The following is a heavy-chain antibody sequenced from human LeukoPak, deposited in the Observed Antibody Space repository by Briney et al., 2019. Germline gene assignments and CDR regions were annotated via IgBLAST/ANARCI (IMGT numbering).Heavy chain of an antibody. CDR1: GGTFSSYA. Sequence: SVKVSCKASGGTFSSYAISWVRQAPGQGLEWMGGIIPIFGTANYAQKFQSRVTITADESTSTAYMELSSLRSEDTAVYYCARDLTTVTIGLLDLWGRGTLVTVSS. CDR3: ARDLTTVTIGLLDL. J-gene: IGHJ2*01. D-gene: IGHD4-17*01. V-gene: IGHV1-69*13. CDR2: IIPIFGTA.